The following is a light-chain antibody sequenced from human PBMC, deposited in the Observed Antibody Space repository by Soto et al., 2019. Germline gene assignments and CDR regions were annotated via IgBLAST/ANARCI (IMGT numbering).Light chain of an antibody. CDR1: QSISSW. CDR3: QQYNRYSLT. CDR2: DAS. Sequence: DIQMTQSPSTLSASVGDRVTITCLASQSISSWLAWYQQKPGKAPKLLIYDASSLESGVPSRFSGSGSDTEFTPTINNLQPDDFATYHCQQYNRYSLTFGGGTKVDIK. J-gene: IGKJ4*01. V-gene: IGKV1-5*01.